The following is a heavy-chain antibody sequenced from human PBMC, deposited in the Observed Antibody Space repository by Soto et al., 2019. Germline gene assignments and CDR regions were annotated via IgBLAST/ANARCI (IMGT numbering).Heavy chain of an antibody. CDR2: IYFTGST. CDR3: TRGPTRPQWFDP. CDR1: GGAVSIGTYY. V-gene: IGHV4-61*01. Sequence: SETLSLTCTVSGGAVSIGTYYLSWIGQPPGKGLEWIGHIYFTGSTNYNPSLKSRVTMSLDTSRNQFSLKLSSVTAADTAVYYCTRGPTRPQWFDPWGLGTLVTVSS. J-gene: IGHJ5*02.